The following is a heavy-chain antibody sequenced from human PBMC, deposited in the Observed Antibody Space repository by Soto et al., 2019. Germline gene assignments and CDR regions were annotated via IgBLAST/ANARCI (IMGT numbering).Heavy chain of an antibody. CDR3: AKDSVRGPRSLGYYFDY. CDR1: GFTFSSYA. V-gene: IGHV3-23*01. D-gene: IGHD3-10*01. J-gene: IGHJ4*02. Sequence: GGSLRLSCAASGFTFSSYAMSWVRQAPGKGLEWVSAISGSGGSTYYADSVKGRFTISRDNSKNTLYLQMNSLRAEDTAVYYCAKDSVRGPRSLGYYFDYWGQGTLVTVSS. CDR2: ISGSGGST.